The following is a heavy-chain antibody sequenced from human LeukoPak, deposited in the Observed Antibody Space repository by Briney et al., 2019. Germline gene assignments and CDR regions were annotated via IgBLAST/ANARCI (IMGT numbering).Heavy chain of an antibody. D-gene: IGHD6-6*01. CDR1: GYSFTNYW. J-gene: IGHJ4*02. CDR2: IYPGDSDT. Sequence: GESLKISCKGSGYSFTNYWIGWVRQMPGKGLEWMGIIYPGDSDTRYSPSFQGQVIISADKSISTTYLQWSSLKASDTAMYYCARRYSSSSIDYWGLGTLATVPS. CDR3: ARRYSSSSIDY. V-gene: IGHV5-51*01.